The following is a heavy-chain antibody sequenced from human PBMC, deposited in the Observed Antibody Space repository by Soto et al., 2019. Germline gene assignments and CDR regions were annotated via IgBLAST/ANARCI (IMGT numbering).Heavy chain of an antibody. D-gene: IGHD3-16*02. CDR1: GYTFTSYD. CDR3: VRGRVMITFGVVIVIDY. Sequence: QVQLVQSGAAMKKPGASVEVSCKASGYTFTSYDINWVRQATGQGLEWMGWINPNTGYTDYAQKIQDRVTMTGNTSITSAYMELSSLRSEDTAVYYCVRGRVMITFGVVIVIDYWGQGSPVTVSS. V-gene: IGHV1-8*01. J-gene: IGHJ4*02. CDR2: INPNTGYT.